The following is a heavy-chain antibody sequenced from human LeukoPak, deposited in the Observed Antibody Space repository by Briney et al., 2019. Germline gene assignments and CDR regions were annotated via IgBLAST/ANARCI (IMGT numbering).Heavy chain of an antibody. V-gene: IGHV3-48*03. CDR1: GFTFSSYE. CDR2: ISSSGSTI. CDR3: ATLVEMATIDYYFDY. D-gene: IGHD5-24*01. Sequence: GGSLRLPCAASGFTFSSYEMNWVRQAPGKGLEWVSYISSSGSTIYYADSVKGRFTISRDNAKNSLYLQMNSLRAEDTAVYYCATLVEMATIDYYFDYWGQGTLVTVSS. J-gene: IGHJ4*02.